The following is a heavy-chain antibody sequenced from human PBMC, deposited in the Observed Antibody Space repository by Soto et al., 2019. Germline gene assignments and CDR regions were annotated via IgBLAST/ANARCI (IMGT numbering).Heavy chain of an antibody. CDR1: GFTFSSYA. D-gene: IGHD3-22*01. CDR3: AKDEMPNYYDSSGYYDY. CDR2: ISGSGGST. Sequence: HPGGSLRLSCAASGFTFSSYAMSWVRQAPGKGLEWVSAISGSGGSTYYADSVKGRFTISRDNSKNTLYLQMNSLRAEDTAVYYCAKDEMPNYYDSSGYYDYWGQGTLVTVSS. J-gene: IGHJ4*02. V-gene: IGHV3-23*01.